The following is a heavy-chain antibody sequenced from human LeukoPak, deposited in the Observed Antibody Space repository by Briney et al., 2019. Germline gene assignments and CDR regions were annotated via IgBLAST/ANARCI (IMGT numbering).Heavy chain of an antibody. CDR1: GFTFSDYY. V-gene: IGHV3-11*04. CDR2: ISSSGSTI. D-gene: IGHD3-10*01. Sequence: GGSLRLXCAASGFTFSDYYMSWIRQAPGKGLEWVSYISSSGSTIYYADSVKGRFTISRDNAKNSLYLQMNSLRAEDTAVYYCVSGFGELSFDYWGQGTLVTVSS. CDR3: VSGFGELSFDY. J-gene: IGHJ4*02.